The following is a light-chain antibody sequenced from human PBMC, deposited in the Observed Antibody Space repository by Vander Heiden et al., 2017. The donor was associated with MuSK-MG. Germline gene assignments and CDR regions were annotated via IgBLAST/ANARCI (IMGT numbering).Light chain of an antibody. Sequence: DLQLTQSPSSLSASVGDRVTITCRASQTISRFLNWYQQKPGKAPNLLISVASTLQSGVPSRFSGGGSGTDFTLTISSLQLEDSATYYCQQSYSSPITFGQGTRVEIK. J-gene: IGKJ5*01. V-gene: IGKV1-39*01. CDR2: VAS. CDR3: QQSYSSPIT. CDR1: QTISRF.